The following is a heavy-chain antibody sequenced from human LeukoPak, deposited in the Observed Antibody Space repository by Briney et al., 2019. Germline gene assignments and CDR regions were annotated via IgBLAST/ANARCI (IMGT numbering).Heavy chain of an antibody. CDR1: GFTFSSYA. CDR2: ISGSGGST. V-gene: IGHV3-23*01. J-gene: IGHJ4*02. Sequence: GGSLRLSCAASGFTFSSYAMSRVRQAPGKGLEWVSAISGSGGSTYYADSVKGRFTISRDNSKNTLYLQMNSLRAEDTAVYYCAKVGYCTNGVCSKFDYWGQGTLVTVSS. CDR3: AKVGYCTNGVCSKFDY. D-gene: IGHD2-8*01.